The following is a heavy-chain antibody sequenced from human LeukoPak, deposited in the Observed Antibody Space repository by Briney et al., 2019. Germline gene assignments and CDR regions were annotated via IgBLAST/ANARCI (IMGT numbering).Heavy chain of an antibody. V-gene: IGHV1-18*01. CDR2: ISTYNGNT. CDR1: GYTFSNFG. Sequence: ASVKVSCKASGYTFSNFGISWVRQAPGQGLEWMGWISTYNGNTNYAQKFQGRVTMTTDTSTTTVYMELRSLRSDDTAPYYCAREQPHFDFWSNYLEGNWFDPWGQGTLVTVSS. D-gene: IGHD3-3*01. CDR3: AREQPHFDFWSNYLEGNWFDP. J-gene: IGHJ5*02.